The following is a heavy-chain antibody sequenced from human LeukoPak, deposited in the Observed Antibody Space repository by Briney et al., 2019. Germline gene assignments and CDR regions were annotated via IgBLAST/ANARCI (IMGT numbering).Heavy chain of an antibody. Sequence: ASVKVSCKASGYSFSDYYIHWVRQAPGQGLEWMGWINPNNGGTKYAQKFQGRVTMTRDTSINTAYMELSRLSSDDTAVYYCAQGATTPRGAFGLWGQGTMITVSS. CDR1: GYSFSDYY. CDR2: INPNNGGT. D-gene: IGHD1-26*01. CDR3: AQGATTPRGAFGL. V-gene: IGHV1-2*02. J-gene: IGHJ3*01.